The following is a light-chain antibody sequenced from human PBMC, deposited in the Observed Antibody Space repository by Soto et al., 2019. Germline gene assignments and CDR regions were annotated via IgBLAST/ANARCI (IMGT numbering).Light chain of an antibody. CDR2: GAS. CDR3: QSYNTVPRT. CDR1: QGIANY. V-gene: IGKV1-27*01. J-gene: IGKJ1*01. Sequence: DIPMAQSPSSLSASVGDRVTITCRASQGIANYFAWYQQRPGKVPKLLIYGASTLEAGVPSRFSGRRAGTDYTLTISSLQPEDAATYYCQSYNTVPRTFGQGTKVEIK.